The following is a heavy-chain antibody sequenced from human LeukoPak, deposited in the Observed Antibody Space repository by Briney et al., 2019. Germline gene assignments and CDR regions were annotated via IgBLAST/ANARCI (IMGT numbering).Heavy chain of an antibody. V-gene: IGHV3-30-3*01. CDR3: ARDGVVVVDPPLDV. Sequence: PGRSLRLSRAASGFTFSSYAMHWVRQAPGKGLEWVAVISYDGSNKYYADSVKGRFTISRDNSKNTLYLQMNSLRAEDTAVYYCARDGVVVVDPPLDVWGQGTTVTVSS. D-gene: IGHD2-15*01. J-gene: IGHJ6*02. CDR2: ISYDGSNK. CDR1: GFTFSSYA.